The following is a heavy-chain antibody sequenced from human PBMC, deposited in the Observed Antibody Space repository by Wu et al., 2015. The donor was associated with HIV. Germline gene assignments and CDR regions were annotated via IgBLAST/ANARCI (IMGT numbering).Heavy chain of an antibody. J-gene: IGHJ5*02. D-gene: IGHD3-22*01. CDR1: GYTFTSYY. CDR3: ARDHYYDTGGVVHDWFDP. Sequence: QVQLVQSGAEVKKPGASVKVSCKASGYTFTSYYMHWVRQAPGQGLEWMGIINPSGGSTSYAQKFQGRVTMTRDTSTSTVYMELSSLRSEDTAVYYCARDHYYDTGGVVHDWFDPWGQGTLVTVSS. CDR2: INPSGGST. V-gene: IGHV1-46*01.